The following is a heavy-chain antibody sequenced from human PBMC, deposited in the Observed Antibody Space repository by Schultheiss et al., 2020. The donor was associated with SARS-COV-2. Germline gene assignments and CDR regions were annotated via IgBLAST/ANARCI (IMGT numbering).Heavy chain of an antibody. J-gene: IGHJ4*02. D-gene: IGHD3-10*01. CDR1: GYSISSGYY. Sequence: SETLSLTCTVSGYSISSGYYWGWIRQPPGKGLEWIGSIYHSGSTYYNPSLKSRVTISVDTSKNQFSLKLSSVTAADTAVYYCAGRTYYYGSGTPMGYWGQGTLVTVSS. CDR2: IYHSGST. V-gene: IGHV4-38-2*02. CDR3: AGRTYYYGSGTPMGY.